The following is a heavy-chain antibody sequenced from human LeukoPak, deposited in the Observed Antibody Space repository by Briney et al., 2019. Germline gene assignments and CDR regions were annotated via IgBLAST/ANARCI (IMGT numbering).Heavy chain of an antibody. CDR1: GFTFSSYD. V-gene: IGHV3-23*01. Sequence: GGSLRLSCAASGFTFSSYDVSWVRQAPGKGLEWVSAISGSGDRTHYADSVKGRFTISRDNSKNTLYLQINSLRAEDTAVYYCAKDYPYDFWSGYYHFGAFDIWGQGTMVTVSS. CDR2: ISGSGDRT. D-gene: IGHD3-3*01. J-gene: IGHJ3*02. CDR3: AKDYPYDFWSGYYHFGAFDI.